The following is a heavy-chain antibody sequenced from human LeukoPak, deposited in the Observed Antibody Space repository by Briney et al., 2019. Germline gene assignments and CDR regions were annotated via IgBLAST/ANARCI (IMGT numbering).Heavy chain of an antibody. J-gene: IGHJ4*02. Sequence: ASVKVSCQASGYTFTGYYMHWVRRAPGQALEWMGWVNPNSGGTNYAQKFQGRVTMTRDTSISTAYMELSRLRSDDTAVYYCARDLGVATCFDYWGQGTLVTVSS. CDR2: VNPNSGGT. CDR3: ARDLGVATCFDY. D-gene: IGHD5-12*01. V-gene: IGHV1-2*02. CDR1: GYTFTGYY.